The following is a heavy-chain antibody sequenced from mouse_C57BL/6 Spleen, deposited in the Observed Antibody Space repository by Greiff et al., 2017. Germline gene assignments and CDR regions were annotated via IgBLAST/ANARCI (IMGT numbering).Heavy chain of an antibody. J-gene: IGHJ1*03. CDR1: GFTFSSYA. V-gene: IGHV5-9-1*02. CDR3: TRDRLGRRGFDV. Sequence: DVMLVESGEGLVKPGGSLKLSCAASGFTFSSYAMSWVRQTPEKRLEWVAYISSGGDYIYYADTVKGRFTISRDNARNTLYLQMSSLKSEDTAMYYCTRDRLGRRGFDVWGTGTTVTVSS. CDR2: ISSGGDYI. D-gene: IGHD4-1*01.